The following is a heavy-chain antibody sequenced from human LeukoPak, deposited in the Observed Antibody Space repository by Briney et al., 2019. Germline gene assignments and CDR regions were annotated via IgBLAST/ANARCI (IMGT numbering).Heavy chain of an antibody. V-gene: IGHV1-69*04. Sequence: ASVKVSCKASGGTFSSYAISWLRQAPGQGLEWMGRIIPILGIANYAQKFQGRVTITADKSTSTAYMELSSLRSEDTAVYCCARVGGGAAAVVFDIWGQGTMVTVSS. CDR2: IIPILGIA. CDR1: GGTFSSYA. CDR3: ARVGGGAAAVVFDI. D-gene: IGHD6-13*01. J-gene: IGHJ3*02.